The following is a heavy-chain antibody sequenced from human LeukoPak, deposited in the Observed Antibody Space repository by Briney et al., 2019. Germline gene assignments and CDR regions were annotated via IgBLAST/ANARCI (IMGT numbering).Heavy chain of an antibody. CDR1: GFTVSNYY. D-gene: IGHD6-13*01. CDR3: AKDSLRIAAAGTSDY. V-gene: IGHV3-66*01. Sequence: GGSLRLSCAASGFTVSNYYMSWVRQAPGKGLEWVSVIYSDGSTHYADSVKGRFTLSRDNSKNTLYLQMNSLRVEDTAVYYCAKDSLRIAAAGTSDYWGQGTLVTVSS. J-gene: IGHJ4*02. CDR2: IYSDGST.